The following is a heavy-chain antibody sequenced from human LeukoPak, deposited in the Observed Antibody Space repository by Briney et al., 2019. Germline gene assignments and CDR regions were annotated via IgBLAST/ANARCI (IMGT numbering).Heavy chain of an antibody. J-gene: IGHJ4*02. V-gene: IGHV4-34*01. Sequence: ETLSLTCAVYGGSFSGYYWSWIRQPPGKGLEWIGEINHSGGTNYNPSLKSRVTISVDTSKNQFSLKLSSVTAAVTAVYYCARGRGARMTTVTNWGQGTLVTVSS. CDR3: ARGRGARMTTVTN. D-gene: IGHD4-17*01. CDR1: GGSFSGYY. CDR2: INHSGGT.